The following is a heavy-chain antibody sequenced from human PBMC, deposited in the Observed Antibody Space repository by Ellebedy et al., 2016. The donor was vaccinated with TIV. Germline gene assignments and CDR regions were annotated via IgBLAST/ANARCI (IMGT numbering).Heavy chain of an antibody. CDR1: GFTFSSYS. Sequence: GGSLRLXCAASGFTFSSYSMNWVRQAPGKGLEWVSSISSSSSYIYYADSVKGRFTISRDNAKNSLYLQMNSLRAEDTAVYYCARGGRITMVRGVIKTLDYWGQGTLVTVSS. J-gene: IGHJ4*02. CDR3: ARGGRITMVRGVIKTLDY. CDR2: ISSSSSYI. V-gene: IGHV3-21*01. D-gene: IGHD3-10*01.